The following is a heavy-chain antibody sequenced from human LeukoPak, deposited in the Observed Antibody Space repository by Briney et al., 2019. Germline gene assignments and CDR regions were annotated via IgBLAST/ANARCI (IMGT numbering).Heavy chain of an antibody. CDR1: GYTFTSYG. V-gene: IGHV1-18*01. Sequence: ASVKVSCKTSGYTFTSYGISWVRQAPGQGLEWMGWISASNGNTNYAQKFQGRVTMTTDTSTSTAYMELRSVRSDDTAVYYCARDRYGVRSGSCDYWGQGTLVTVSS. D-gene: IGHD1-26*01. J-gene: IGHJ4*02. CDR3: ARDRYGVRSGSCDY. CDR2: ISASNGNT.